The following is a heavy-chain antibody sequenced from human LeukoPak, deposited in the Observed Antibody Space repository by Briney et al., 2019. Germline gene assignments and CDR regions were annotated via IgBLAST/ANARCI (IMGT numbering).Heavy chain of an antibody. D-gene: IGHD3-10*01. CDR1: GFTFSSYG. V-gene: IGHV3-30*02. Sequence: PGGSLRLSCAASGFTFSSYGMHWVRQAPGKGLEWVAFIRYDGSNKYYADSVKGRFTISRDNSKNTVYLQMNSLRAEDTAIYYCAKVWGRPSQGSGDYWGQGTLVTVSS. CDR3: AKVWGRPSQGSGDY. CDR2: IRYDGSNK. J-gene: IGHJ4*02.